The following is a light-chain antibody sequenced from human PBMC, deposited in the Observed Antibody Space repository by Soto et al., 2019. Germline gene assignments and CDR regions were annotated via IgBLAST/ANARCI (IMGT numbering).Light chain of an antibody. CDR1: QSISSY. J-gene: IGKJ3*01. CDR3: QHSYSTPFS. V-gene: IGKV1-39*01. Sequence: DIQMTQSPSSLSASVGDRGTITCRASQSISSYLNWYQQKPGKAPKLLIYAASSLQSGVPSRYRGSGSGTDFPLTISILQTEVFVSSYCQHSYSTPFSFGPGTKVDIQ. CDR2: AAS.